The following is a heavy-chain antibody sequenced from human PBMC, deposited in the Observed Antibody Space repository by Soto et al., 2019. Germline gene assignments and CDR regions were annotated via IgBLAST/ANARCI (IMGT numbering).Heavy chain of an antibody. J-gene: IGHJ3*02. CDR2: IYDSGST. Sequence: SETLSLTCTVSGASINRYYWSLIRQPPGKGLEWIGNIYDSGSTNYNPSLKSRVTISVDTSKNQFSLRLTSVTAADTAVYYCAKDQGQWIAVGAYDIWGQGTNVTVSS. CDR3: AKDQGQWIAVGAYDI. V-gene: IGHV4-59*12. CDR1: GASINRYY. D-gene: IGHD2-15*01.